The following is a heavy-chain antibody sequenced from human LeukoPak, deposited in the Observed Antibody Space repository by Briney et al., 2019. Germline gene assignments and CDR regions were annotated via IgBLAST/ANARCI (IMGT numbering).Heavy chain of an antibody. V-gene: IGHV4-59*01. CDR2: IYYSGST. CDR3: ARDTPYGSGSYHDY. Sequence: SETLSPTCTVSGGSISSYYWSWIRQPPGKGLEWIGYIYYSGSTNYNPSLKSRVTISVDTSKNQFSLKLSSVTAADTAVYYCARDTPYGSGSYHDYWGQGTLVTVSS. D-gene: IGHD3-10*01. CDR1: GGSISSYY. J-gene: IGHJ4*02.